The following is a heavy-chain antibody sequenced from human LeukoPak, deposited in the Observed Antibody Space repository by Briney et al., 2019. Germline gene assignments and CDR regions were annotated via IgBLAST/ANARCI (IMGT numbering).Heavy chain of an antibody. V-gene: IGHV3-30*03. CDR1: GFTFNSYG. D-gene: IGHD4/OR15-4a*01. CDR3: ARRAGAYSHPYDY. J-gene: IGHJ4*02. Sequence: GRSLRLSCAASGFTFNSYGIHWVRQAPGKGLEWVAVISDDGRTTYYADSVKGRLTISRDNSKNTLYLQMNSLRADDTAVYYCARRAGAYSHPYDYWGQGTLVTVSS. CDR2: ISDDGRTT.